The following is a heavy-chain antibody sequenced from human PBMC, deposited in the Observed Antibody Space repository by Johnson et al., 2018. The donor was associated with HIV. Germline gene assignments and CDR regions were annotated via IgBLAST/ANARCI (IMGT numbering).Heavy chain of an antibody. Sequence: QVQLVESGGGVVQPGRSLRLSCAASGFTFSSYGMHWVRQAPGKGLEWVALMSNDGKNSFYADSVKGRFTISRDNSKNILYLQMNSLRVEDTAVYYCARPRIAVLPAGAFDMWGPGTMVTVSS. D-gene: IGHD2-2*01. CDR1: GFTFSSYG. CDR3: ARPRIAVLPAGAFDM. J-gene: IGHJ3*02. CDR2: MSNDGKNS. V-gene: IGHV3-30*03.